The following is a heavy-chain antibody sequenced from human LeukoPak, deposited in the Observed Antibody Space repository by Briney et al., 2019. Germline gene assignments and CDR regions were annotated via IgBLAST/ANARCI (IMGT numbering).Heavy chain of an antibody. CDR3: ARGMAAAGNPDC. V-gene: IGHV4-34*01. CDR2: INQSGST. CDR1: GGSFSGYY. D-gene: IGHD6-13*01. J-gene: IGHJ4*02. Sequence: PSETLSLTCPVYGGSFSGYYWSWIRQPPGKGLEWIGEINQSGSTNYNPSLKSGVTISVDTPKKQFSLKLSSVTGADRAVYYCARGMAAAGNPDCWGQRTLVTVSS.